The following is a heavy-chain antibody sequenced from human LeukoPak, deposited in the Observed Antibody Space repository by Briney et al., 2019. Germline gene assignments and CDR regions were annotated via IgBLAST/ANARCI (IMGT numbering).Heavy chain of an antibody. CDR1: GGTFSSYA. CDR2: IIPIFGTA. D-gene: IGHD3-3*01. CDR3: ARMRFYDFWSGYYWFDP. J-gene: IGHJ5*02. Sequence: SVKVSCKAPGGTFSSYAISWVRQAPGQGLEWMGGIIPIFGTANYAQKFQGRVTITADESTSTAYMELSSLRSEDTAVYYCARMRFYDFWSGYYWFDPWGQGTLVTVSS. V-gene: IGHV1-69*13.